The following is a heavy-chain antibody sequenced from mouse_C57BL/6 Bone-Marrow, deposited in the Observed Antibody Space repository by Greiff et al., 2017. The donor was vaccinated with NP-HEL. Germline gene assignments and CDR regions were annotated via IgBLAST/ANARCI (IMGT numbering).Heavy chain of an antibody. CDR2: ISNDGSN. Sequence: DVKLQESGPGLVKPSQSLSLTCSVTGYSITSGYYWNWIRQFPGNKLEWMGYISNDGSNNYNPSLKNRISLTRDTTKNQFFLKLTSVTTEDTATYYCARGRYYGSYWYFDVWGTGTTVTVSS. J-gene: IGHJ1*03. CDR1: GYSITSGYY. V-gene: IGHV3-6*01. D-gene: IGHD1-1*01. CDR3: ARGRYYGSYWYFDV.